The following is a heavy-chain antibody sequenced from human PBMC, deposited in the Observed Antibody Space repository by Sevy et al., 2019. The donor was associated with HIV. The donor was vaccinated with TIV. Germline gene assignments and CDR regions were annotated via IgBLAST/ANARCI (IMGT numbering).Heavy chain of an antibody. Sequence: ASVKVSCKASGYTFTSYGISWVRQAPGQGLEWMGWISAYNGNTNYAQKLQGRVTMTTDTSTSTAYMELRSLRSDDTAMYYCARTGGYGDYGHYYYYYGMDVWGQGTTVTVSS. CDR2: ISAYNGNT. CDR1: GYTFTSYG. V-gene: IGHV1-18*01. D-gene: IGHD4-17*01. CDR3: ARTGGYGDYGHYYYYYGMDV. J-gene: IGHJ6*02.